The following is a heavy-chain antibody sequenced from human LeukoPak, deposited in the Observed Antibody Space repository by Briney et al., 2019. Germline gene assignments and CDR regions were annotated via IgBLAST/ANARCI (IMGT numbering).Heavy chain of an antibody. Sequence: ASVKISCKASGYTFTSYYMHWVRQAPGQGLEWMGIINPSGGSTSYAQKFQGRVTMTRDTSTSTVYMELSSLGSEDTAVYYCARAAESNAFDIWGQGTMVTVSS. CDR2: INPSGGST. J-gene: IGHJ3*02. V-gene: IGHV1-46*01. CDR3: ARAAESNAFDI. CDR1: GYTFTSYY.